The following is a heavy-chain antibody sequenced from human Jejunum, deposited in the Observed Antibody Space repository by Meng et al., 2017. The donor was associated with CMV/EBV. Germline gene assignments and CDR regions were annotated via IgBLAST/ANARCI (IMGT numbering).Heavy chain of an antibody. J-gene: IGHJ4*02. D-gene: IGHD2-2*01. CDR2: ISAYNGNT. V-gene: IGHV1-18*01. CDR3: ARFYCSSTSCPHVLFDY. CDR1: AFTFTSYA. Sequence: VQLGAPGAEVKKPGASGKVSCEASAFTFTSYAISWVRQAPGQGLQYMGWISAYNGNTNYAQELQGRVTMTTDTSTSTAYMELRSLRFDDTAVYYCARFYCSSTSCPHVLFDYWGQGTLVTVSS.